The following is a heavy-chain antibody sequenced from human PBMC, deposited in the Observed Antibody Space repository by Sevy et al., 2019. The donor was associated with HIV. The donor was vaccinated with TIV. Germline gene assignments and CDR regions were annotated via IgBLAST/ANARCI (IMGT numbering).Heavy chain of an antibody. J-gene: IGHJ4*02. CDR2: IYPVDSDT. V-gene: IGHV5-51*01. D-gene: IGHD6-19*01. CDR1: GYSFTSYW. Sequence: GESLKISCKGSGYSFTSYWIGWVRQMPGKGLEWMGIIYPVDSDTRYSPSFQGQVTISADKSISTAYLQWSSLKASDTAMYYCARRPRGAVAGTGFDYWGQGTQVTVSS. CDR3: ARRPRGAVAGTGFDY.